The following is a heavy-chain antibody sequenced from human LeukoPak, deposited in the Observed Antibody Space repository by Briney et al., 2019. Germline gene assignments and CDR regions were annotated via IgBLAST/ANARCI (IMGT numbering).Heavy chain of an antibody. V-gene: IGHV3-30*18. CDR1: GFTFSSYG. Sequence: GGSLRLFCAASGFTFSSYGMHWVRQAPGKGLEWVAVISYDGSNKYYADSVKGRFTISRDNSENTLYLQMNSLRAEDTAVYYCAKDLGWNGWANWFDPWGQGTLVTVSS. CDR2: ISYDGSNK. CDR3: AKDLGWNGWANWFDP. J-gene: IGHJ5*02. D-gene: IGHD6-19*01.